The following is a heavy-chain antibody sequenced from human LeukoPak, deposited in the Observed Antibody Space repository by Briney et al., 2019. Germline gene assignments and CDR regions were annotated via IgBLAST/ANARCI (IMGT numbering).Heavy chain of an antibody. V-gene: IGHV1-2*02. J-gene: IGHJ4*02. D-gene: IGHD6-19*01. CDR2: MSPNSGGT. Sequence: GPSVKVSCKVSGYTFTGYYMHWVRQAPGQGLEWMGWMSPNSGGTNYAQKFQGKVTITTDTSISTAYMELSRLRSDDTAVYFCARVRHSSGWYGGAGYWGQGTLVTVSS. CDR1: GYTFTGYY. CDR3: ARVRHSSGWYGGAGY.